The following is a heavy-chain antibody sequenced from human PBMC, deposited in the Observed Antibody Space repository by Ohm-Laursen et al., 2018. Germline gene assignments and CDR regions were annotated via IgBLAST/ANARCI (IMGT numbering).Heavy chain of an antibody. D-gene: IGHD1-7*01. Sequence: SSVKVSCKTSGYTFTNYDIHWVRQASGQGLEWMGWMNPKSGDTGYAHKFQGRVTMARNASISTANMEMSSLRSEDTAVYYCARGRLSGTRRALDIWGQETMVTVSS. CDR2: MNPKSGDT. CDR3: ARGRLSGTRRALDI. J-gene: IGHJ3*02. V-gene: IGHV1-8*01. CDR1: GYTFTNYD.